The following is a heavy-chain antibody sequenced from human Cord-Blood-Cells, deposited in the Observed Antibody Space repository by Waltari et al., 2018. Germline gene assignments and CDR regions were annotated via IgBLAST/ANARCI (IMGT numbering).Heavy chain of an antibody. CDR1: GGTFSSYA. V-gene: IGHV1-69*01. J-gene: IGHJ6*03. D-gene: IGHD3-10*01. Sequence: QVQLVQSGAEVKKPGSSVKVSCKASGGTFSSYAISWVRQAPRPGLEWMGGIIPIFGTANYAQKFQGRVTITADESTSTAYMELSSLRSEDTAVYYCARSNYGSGSYYYYYYMDIWGKGTTVTVSS. CDR3: ARSNYGSGSYYYYYYMDI. CDR2: IIPIFGTA.